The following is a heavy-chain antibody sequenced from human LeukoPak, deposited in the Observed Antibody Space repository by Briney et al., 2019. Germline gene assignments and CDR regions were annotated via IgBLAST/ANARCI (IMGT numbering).Heavy chain of an antibody. V-gene: IGHV1-2*06. J-gene: IGHJ4*02. CDR3: ARDQGSLTRSWYTGY. D-gene: IGHD6-13*01. CDR1: GYTFTGYH. Sequence: ASVKVSCTASGYTFTGYHIHWVRQAPGQGLEWMGRINPYSGDTNFAQKFHGRATITRDTSITKAYMDLSSLTPDDTAVYFCARDQGSLTRSWYTGYWGQGTQVTVSS. CDR2: INPYSGDT.